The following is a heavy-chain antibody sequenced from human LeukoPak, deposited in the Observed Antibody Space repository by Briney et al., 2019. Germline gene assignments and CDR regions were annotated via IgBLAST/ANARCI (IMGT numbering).Heavy chain of an antibody. CDR3: ARASVTIFGVVPFDY. D-gene: IGHD3-3*01. CDR2: IYHSGST. CDR1: GGSISSGGYS. J-gene: IGHJ4*02. Sequence: SETLSLTCAVSGGSISSGGYSWSWIRQPPGKGLEWIGYIYHSGSTYYNPSLKSRVTISVDRSKNQFSLKLSSVTAADTAVYYCARASVTIFGVVPFDYWGQGTLVTVSS. V-gene: IGHV4-30-2*01.